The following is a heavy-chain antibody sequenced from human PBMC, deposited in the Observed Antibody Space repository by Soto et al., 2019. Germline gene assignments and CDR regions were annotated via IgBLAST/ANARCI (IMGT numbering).Heavy chain of an antibody. J-gene: IGHJ4*02. V-gene: IGHV3-23*01. CDR1: GLTFRNHA. Sequence: EVQLLESGGGLVQPGGSLRLSCAASGLTFRNHAMSWVRQAPGKGLEWVSTIAPSGYNTHYTDSVKGRFTISRDDSRSTLDLQMNSLRAEDTAVYYWVSWVSPNCDYWGRGPLVSVS. D-gene: IGHD1-26*01. CDR3: VSWVSPNCDY. CDR2: IAPSGYNT.